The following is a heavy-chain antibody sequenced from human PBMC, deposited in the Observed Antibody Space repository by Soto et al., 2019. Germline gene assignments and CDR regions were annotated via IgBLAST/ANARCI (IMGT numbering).Heavy chain of an antibody. D-gene: IGHD5-18*01. CDR1: CGSIISGGYY. CDR3: ACGYSYGFVY. J-gene: IGHJ4*02. CDR2: IYYXGST. Sequence: TLSLTCTVSCGSIISGGYYWSWIRQHSGKRLEWIXCIYYXGSTYYKPSLXXRVTISVXXSKKPFSMTVSSVNAADTAVYYCACGYSYGFVYWGQGTLVTVSS. V-gene: IGHV4-31*03.